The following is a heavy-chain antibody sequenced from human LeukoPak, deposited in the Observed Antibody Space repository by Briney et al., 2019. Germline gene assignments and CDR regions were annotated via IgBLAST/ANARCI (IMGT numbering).Heavy chain of an antibody. CDR1: GGSISSSSYY. CDR2: IYYSGST. V-gene: IGHV4-39*01. D-gene: IGHD3-22*01. Sequence: SETLSLTCTVSGGSISSSSYYWGWIRQPPGKGLEWIGSIYYSGSTYYNPSLKSRVTISVDTSKNQFSLKLSSVTAADTAVYYCAKSAYYDLWGQGTLVTVSS. J-gene: IGHJ4*02. CDR3: AKSAYYDL.